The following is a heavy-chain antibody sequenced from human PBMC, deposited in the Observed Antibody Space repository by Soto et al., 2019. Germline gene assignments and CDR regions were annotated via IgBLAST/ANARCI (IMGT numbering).Heavy chain of an antibody. CDR1: GFSFRDYA. CDR3: ARDGATSHGFMDV. D-gene: IGHD2-2*01. CDR2: ISYDGGNK. Sequence: QVQLVESGGGVVQPGRSLRLSCAASGFSFRDYAMYWVRQAPGKGLEWVAVISYDGGNKYHADSVKGRFTISRDNSRTTLYLQVDSIRPADTAVYYCARDGATSHGFMDVGGQGTTVTVS. V-gene: IGHV3-30-3*01. J-gene: IGHJ6*02.